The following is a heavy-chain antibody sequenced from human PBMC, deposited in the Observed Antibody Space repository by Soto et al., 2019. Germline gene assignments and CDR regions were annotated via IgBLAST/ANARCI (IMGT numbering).Heavy chain of an antibody. CDR3: AHRPVYVGSSRRDNWFDP. V-gene: IGHV2-5*02. CDR2: IYWDDDK. CDR1: GFSLSTSGVG. D-gene: IGHD6-13*01. Sequence: QITLKESGPTLVKPTQTLTLTCTFSGFSLSTSGVGVGWIRQPPGKALEWLALIYWDDDKRYSPSLKSRLTITKDTSKNQVVLTMTNMDPVDTATYYCAHRPVYVGSSRRDNWFDPWGQGTLVTVSS. J-gene: IGHJ5*02.